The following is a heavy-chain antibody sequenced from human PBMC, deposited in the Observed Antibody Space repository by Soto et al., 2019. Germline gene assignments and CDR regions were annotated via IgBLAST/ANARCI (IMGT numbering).Heavy chain of an antibody. V-gene: IGHV4-61*01. CDR1: GGSVSSGSYY. J-gene: IGHJ4*02. CDR3: ARRAIQAHFDY. CDR2: IYYSGST. Sequence: PSETLSLTCTVSGGSVSSGSYYWSWIRQPPGKGLEWIGYIYYSGSTNYNPSLKSRVTISVDTSKNQFSLKLSSATAADTAVYYCARRAIQAHFDYWGQGTLVTVSS.